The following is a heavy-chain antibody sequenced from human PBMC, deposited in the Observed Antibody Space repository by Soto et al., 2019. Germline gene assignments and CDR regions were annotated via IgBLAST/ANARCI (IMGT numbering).Heavy chain of an antibody. V-gene: IGHV3-30*03. D-gene: IGHD4-17*01. Sequence: QVQLVESGGGVVQPGRSLRLSCAASGFTFSNYGMHWVRQAPGKGLEWVAGIYYDGSNKFYADSVKGRFTISRDNSKNTLYLQMNSVRVEDTAVYYCARDGKDYGDFGGLDCWGQGTLVTVSS. CDR2: IYYDGSNK. CDR1: GFTFSNYG. J-gene: IGHJ4*02. CDR3: ARDGKDYGDFGGLDC.